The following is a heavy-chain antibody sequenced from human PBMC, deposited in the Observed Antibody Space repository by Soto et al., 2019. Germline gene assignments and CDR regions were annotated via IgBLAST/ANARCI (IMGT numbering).Heavy chain of an antibody. CDR3: ATSEGDCGGGSCYNYFYYYGMDV. D-gene: IGHD2-15*01. CDR2: LSVGNGDT. J-gene: IGHJ6*02. V-gene: IGHV1-3*01. Sequence: ASVKVSCKASGDTRTDFSIHWVRQAPGQRPEWMGWLSVGNGDTKYSQKFQGRVTITRDTSARTAYMELSNLRSEDTAVYYCATSEGDCGGGSCYNYFYYYGMDVWGQGTTVTVSS. CDR1: GDTRTDFS.